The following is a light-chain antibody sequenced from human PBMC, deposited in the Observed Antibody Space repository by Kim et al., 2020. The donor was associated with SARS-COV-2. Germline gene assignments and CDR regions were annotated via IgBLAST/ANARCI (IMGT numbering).Light chain of an antibody. Sequence: QSALTQPASASGSPGQSITISCTGTSSDIGRYNHVSWYQQHPGKAPKVMIYDVTNRPSGVPNRFSGSKSGNTASLTISGLQAEDEADYYCSSYTSSLKWMFGGGTQRTVL. V-gene: IGLV2-14*03. CDR1: SSDIGRYNH. J-gene: IGLJ3*02. CDR2: DVT. CDR3: SSYTSSLKWM.